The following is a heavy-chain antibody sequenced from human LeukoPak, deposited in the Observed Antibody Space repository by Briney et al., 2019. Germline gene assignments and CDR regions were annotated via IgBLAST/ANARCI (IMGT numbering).Heavy chain of an antibody. J-gene: IGHJ3*02. CDR3: ARHRYPCSSSYFDI. D-gene: IGHD6-13*01. CDR2: IYYSGST. Sequence: SETLSLTCTVSGGSINGYYWSWIRQPPGKGLEYIGYIYYSGSTNYNPSLKSRVTISVDTSKNQFSLKLSSVTAADTAVYYCARHRYPCSSSYFDIWGQGTMVTVSS. V-gene: IGHV4-59*01. CDR1: GGSINGYY.